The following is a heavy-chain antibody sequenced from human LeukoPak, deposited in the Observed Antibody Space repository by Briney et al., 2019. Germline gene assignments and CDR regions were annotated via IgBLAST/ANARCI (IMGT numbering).Heavy chain of an antibody. CDR1: GYTLTELS. CDR2: FDPEDGET. V-gene: IGHV1-24*01. CDR3: VTVKYDILTGYYQYYFDY. D-gene: IGHD3-9*01. Sequence: GASVKVSCKVSGYTLTELSMHWVRQAPGKGLEWMGGFDPEDGETIYAQKFQGRVTMTEDTSTDTAYMELSSLRSEDTAVYYCVTVKYDILTGYYQYYFDYWGQGTLVTVSS. J-gene: IGHJ4*02.